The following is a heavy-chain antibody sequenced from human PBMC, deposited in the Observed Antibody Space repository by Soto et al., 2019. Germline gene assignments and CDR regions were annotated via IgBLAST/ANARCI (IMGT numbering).Heavy chain of an antibody. Sequence: SETLSLTCAVYGGSFSGYYWSWIRQPPGKGLEWIGEINHSGSTNYNPSLKSRVTISVDTSKNQFSLKLSSVTAADTAVYYCARVWQLGWFDHWGQGTLVTVSS. CDR2: INHSGST. CDR1: GGSFSGYY. CDR3: ARVWQLGWFDH. J-gene: IGHJ5*02. V-gene: IGHV4-34*01. D-gene: IGHD6-6*01.